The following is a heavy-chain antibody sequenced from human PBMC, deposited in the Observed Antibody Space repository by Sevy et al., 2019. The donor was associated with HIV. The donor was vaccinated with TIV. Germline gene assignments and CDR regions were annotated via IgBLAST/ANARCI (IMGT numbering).Heavy chain of an antibody. J-gene: IGHJ6*02. V-gene: IGHV3-30-3*01. Sequence: GESLKISCAASGFTFSSYTMHWVRQAPGKGLEWVDVIAYDEINKYYTDSVKDRFTISRDYSKNTLYLQMDSLGADDTAVYYCARGGWDHVGVEIFFYGMDVWGQGTTVTVSS. CDR1: GFTFSSYT. D-gene: IGHD3-3*01. CDR2: IAYDEINK. CDR3: ARGGWDHVGVEIFFYGMDV.